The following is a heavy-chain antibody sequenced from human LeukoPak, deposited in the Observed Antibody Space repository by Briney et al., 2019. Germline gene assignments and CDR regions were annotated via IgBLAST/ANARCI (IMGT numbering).Heavy chain of an antibody. CDR1: GFSLTTSGVC. D-gene: IGHD1-26*01. CDR2: IDWDDDK. J-gene: IGHJ4*02. CDR3: ARIRRYGGSITYFDS. Sequence: SGPTLVNPTQTLTLTCTFSGFSLTTSGVCVNWIRQPPGKALEWLARIDWDDDKFYSTSLKTRLTISKDTSRNQVVLTMTNTDPVDTATYYCARIRRYGGSITYFDSWGQGTLVTVSS. V-gene: IGHV2-70*17.